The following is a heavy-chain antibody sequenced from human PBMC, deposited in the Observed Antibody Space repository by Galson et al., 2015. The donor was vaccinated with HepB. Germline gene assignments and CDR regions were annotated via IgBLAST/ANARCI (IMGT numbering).Heavy chain of an antibody. J-gene: IGHJ6*02. CDR3: AKDPGYSSSSDYYGMDV. CDR1: GFTFSSYG. V-gene: IGHV3-30*18. D-gene: IGHD6-6*01. Sequence: SLRLSCAASGFTFSSYGMHWVRQAPGKGLEWVAVISYDGSNKYYADSVKGRFTISRDNSMNTLYLQMNSLRAEDTAVYYCAKDPGYSSSSDYYGMDVWGQGTTVTVSS. CDR2: ISYDGSNK.